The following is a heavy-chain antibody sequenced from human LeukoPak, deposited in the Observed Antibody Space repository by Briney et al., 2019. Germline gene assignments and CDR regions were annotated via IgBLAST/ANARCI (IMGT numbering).Heavy chain of an antibody. J-gene: IGHJ6*02. V-gene: IGHV4-34*01. D-gene: IGHD1-14*01. CDR2: INHSGST. Sequence: SETLSLTCTVFGVSISSYYWSWIRQSPGKGLEWIGEINHSGSTNYNPSLKSRVTISVDTSKNQFSLKLSSVTAADTAVYYCARVGTSYYYYGMDVWGQGTTVTVSS. CDR3: ARVGTSYYYYGMDV. CDR1: GVSISSYY.